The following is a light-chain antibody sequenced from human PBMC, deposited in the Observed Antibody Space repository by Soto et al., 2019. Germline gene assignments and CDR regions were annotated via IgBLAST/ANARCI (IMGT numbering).Light chain of an antibody. CDR1: SSDVGGYNY. V-gene: IGLV2-14*01. CDR3: SSYTSSSTLYV. Sequence: QSVLTQPASASGSPGQSITISCTGNSSDVGGYNYVSWYQQHPGKAPKLMIYDVSSRPSGVSNRFSGSKSGNTASLTISGLQAEDEADYYCSSYTSSSTLYVFGTGTKVTVL. J-gene: IGLJ1*01. CDR2: DVS.